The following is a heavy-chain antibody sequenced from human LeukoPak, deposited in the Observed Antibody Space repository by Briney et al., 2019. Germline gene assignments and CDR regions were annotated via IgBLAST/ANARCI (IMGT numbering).Heavy chain of an antibody. CDR3: ARDFMGDSSGYYEDY. CDR1: GGSISSYY. Sequence: KSSETLSLTCTVSGGSISSYYWSWIRQPAGKGLEWIGRIYTSGSTSYNPSLKSRVTMSVDTSKNQFSLKLSSVTAADTAVYYCARDFMGDSSGYYEDYWGQGTLVTVSS. D-gene: IGHD3-22*01. J-gene: IGHJ4*02. V-gene: IGHV4-4*07. CDR2: IYTSGST.